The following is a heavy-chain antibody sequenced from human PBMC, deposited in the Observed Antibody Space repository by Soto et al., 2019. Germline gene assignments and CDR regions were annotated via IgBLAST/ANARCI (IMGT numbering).Heavy chain of an antibody. Sequence: HPGGSLRRSCAASGFTVSSNYMSWVRQAPGKGLEWVSVIYSGGSTYYADSVEGRFTISRDNSKNTLYLQMNSLRAEDTAVYYCARDRVESGYPEYFQHWGQGTLVTVSS. CDR2: IYSGGST. J-gene: IGHJ1*01. CDR1: GFTVSSNY. CDR3: ARDRVESGYPEYFQH. D-gene: IGHD3-22*01. V-gene: IGHV3-53*01.